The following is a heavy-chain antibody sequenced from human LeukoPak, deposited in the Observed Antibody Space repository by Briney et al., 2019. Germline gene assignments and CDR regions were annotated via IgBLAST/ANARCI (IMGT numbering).Heavy chain of an antibody. D-gene: IGHD2-2*03. Sequence: TGGSLRLSCAASGFTFSSYWMSWVRQAPGKGLEWVANIKQDGSEKYYVDSVKGRFTISRDNAKNSLYLQMNSLRAEDTAVYYCARDDGYCSSTSCYYYYGMDVWGQGTRSPSP. J-gene: IGHJ6*02. CDR2: IKQDGSEK. V-gene: IGHV3-7*03. CDR1: GFTFSSYW. CDR3: ARDDGYCSSTSCYYYYGMDV.